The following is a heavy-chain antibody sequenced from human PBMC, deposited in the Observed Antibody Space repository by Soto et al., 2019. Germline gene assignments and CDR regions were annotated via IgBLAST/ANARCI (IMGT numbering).Heavy chain of an antibody. J-gene: IGHJ4*02. D-gene: IGHD4-17*01. CDR1: GFSFSSSW. CDR2: NNSDGSTT. V-gene: IGHV3-74*01. CDR3: ARGPTGWDGDDY. Sequence: EVQLVESGGGLIQPGGSLRLSCAASGFSFSSSWMHWVRQAPGKGLVWVSRNNSDGSTTHYADSVKGRFNISRDNAKNPLYLPMNSRRAEDTAVYYCARGPTGWDGDDYWGQGTMVTVSS.